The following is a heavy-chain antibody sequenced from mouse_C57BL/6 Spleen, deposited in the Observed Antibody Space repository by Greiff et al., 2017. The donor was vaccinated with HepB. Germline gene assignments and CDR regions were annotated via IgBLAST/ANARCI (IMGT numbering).Heavy chain of an antibody. J-gene: IGHJ4*01. V-gene: IGHV5-4*01. CDR1: GFTFSSYA. CDR3: AREGGNYGYYAMDY. CDR2: ISDGGSYT. Sequence: EVNVVESGGGLVKPGGSLKLSCAASGFTFSSYAMSWVRQTPEKRLEWVATISDGGSYTYYPDNVKGRFTISRDNAKNNLYLQMSHLKSEDTAMYYCAREGGNYGYYAMDYWGQGTSVTVSS. D-gene: IGHD2-1*01.